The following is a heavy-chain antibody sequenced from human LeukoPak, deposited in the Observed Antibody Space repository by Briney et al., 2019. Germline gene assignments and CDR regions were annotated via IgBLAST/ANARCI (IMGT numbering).Heavy chain of an antibody. J-gene: IGHJ4*02. D-gene: IGHD3-3*01. Sequence: PGGSLRLSCAASGFTFSSYAMGWVRQAPGKGLEWVSAISGSGANTYYADSVKGRFTISRDNSKNTLYLQMNSLRVEDTAVYYCAKGPDFWLGETDYWGQGTLVTVSS. CDR3: AKGPDFWLGETDY. CDR2: ISGSGANT. V-gene: IGHV3-23*01. CDR1: GFTFSSYA.